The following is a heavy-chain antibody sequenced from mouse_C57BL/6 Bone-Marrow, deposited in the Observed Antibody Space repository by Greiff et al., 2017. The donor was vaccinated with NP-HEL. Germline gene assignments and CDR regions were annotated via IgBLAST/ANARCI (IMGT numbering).Heavy chain of an antibody. J-gene: IGHJ3*01. V-gene: IGHV1-81*01. CDR1: GYTFTSYG. CDR3: ARVRGRTRRFAY. Sequence: QVQLQQSGAELARPGASVKLSCKASGYTFTSYGISWVKQRTGQGLEWIGEIYPRSGNTYYNEKFKGKATLTADKSSSTAYMELRSLTSEDSAVYFCARVRGRTRRFAYWGQGTLVTVSA. D-gene: IGHD1-1*01. CDR2: IYPRSGNT.